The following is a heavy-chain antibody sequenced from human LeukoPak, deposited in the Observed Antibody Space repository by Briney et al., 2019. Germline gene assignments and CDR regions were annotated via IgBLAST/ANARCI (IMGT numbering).Heavy chain of an antibody. CDR2: VNQGATQK. CDR1: GFDFSSQW. J-gene: IGHJ3*02. D-gene: IGHD1-26*01. V-gene: IGHV3-7*04. Sequence: GGSLRLSCEASGFDFSSQWMSWVRQAPGNGLEGVAIVNQGATQKDYVDSVKGRFTISRDNAENSLYLQMSSLRAEDTAVYYCARGGSYLSAFDIWGQGTMVTVSS. CDR3: ARGGSYLSAFDI.